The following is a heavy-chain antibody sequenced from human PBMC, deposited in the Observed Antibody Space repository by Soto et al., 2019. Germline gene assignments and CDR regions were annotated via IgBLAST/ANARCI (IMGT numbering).Heavy chain of an antibody. CDR1: GFMFSAYW. D-gene: IGHD5-18*01. J-gene: IGHJ4*02. V-gene: IGHV3-7*01. Sequence: PGGSLRLSCAASGFMFSAYWMSWVRQAPGKGLEWVANIHGDGGKIYYVDSVKGRFTISRDNAKRSLYLQMKGLRAEDTAVYYCARDFYGGYTYGPGDYWGQGALVTVSS. CDR3: ARDFYGGYTYGPGDY. CDR2: IHGDGGKI.